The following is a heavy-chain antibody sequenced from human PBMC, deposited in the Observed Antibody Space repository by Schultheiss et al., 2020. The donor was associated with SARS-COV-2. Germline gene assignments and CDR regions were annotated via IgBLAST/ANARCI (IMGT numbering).Heavy chain of an antibody. CDR1: GFTFSSYS. V-gene: IGHV3-49*04. J-gene: IGHJ6*02. Sequence: GGSLRLSCAASGFTFSSYSMNWVRQAPGKGLEWVGFIRSKAYGGTTEYAASVKGRFTISRDDSKSIAYLQMNSLKTEDTAVYYCTTSIVVVPAAYYYYYGMDVWGQGTTVTVSS. D-gene: IGHD2-2*01. CDR2: IRSKAYGGTT. CDR3: TTSIVVVPAAYYYYYGMDV.